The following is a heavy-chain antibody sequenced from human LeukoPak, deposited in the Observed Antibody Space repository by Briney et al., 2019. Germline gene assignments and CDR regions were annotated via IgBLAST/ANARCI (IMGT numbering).Heavy chain of an antibody. CDR3: ARDRIRITMVRGVIITAGLGY. CDR2: INPNSGGT. Sequence: ASVKLSCTASGYTFTCYYMHWVRQAPGHGHEWMGWINPNSGGTNYAQKFQGRVTMTRDTSISTAYMELSRLRSDDTAVYYCARDRIRITMVRGVIITAGLGYWGQGTLVTVSA. V-gene: IGHV1-2*02. J-gene: IGHJ4*02. CDR1: GYTFTCYY. D-gene: IGHD3-10*01.